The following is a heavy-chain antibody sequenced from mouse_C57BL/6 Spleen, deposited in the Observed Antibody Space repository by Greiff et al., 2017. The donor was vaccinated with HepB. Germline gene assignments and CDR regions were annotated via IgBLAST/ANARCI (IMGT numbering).Heavy chain of an antibody. CDR1: GYTFTSYW. J-gene: IGHJ4*01. Sequence: VQLQQPGAELVKPGASVKMSCKASGYTFTSYWITWVKQRPGQGLEWIGDIYPGSGSTNYNEKFKSKATLTVDTSSSTAYMQLSSLTSEDSAVYYCARSRGGYDYDPYYYAMDYWGQGTSVTVSS. D-gene: IGHD2-4*01. V-gene: IGHV1-55*01. CDR2: IYPGSGST. CDR3: ARSRGGYDYDPYYYAMDY.